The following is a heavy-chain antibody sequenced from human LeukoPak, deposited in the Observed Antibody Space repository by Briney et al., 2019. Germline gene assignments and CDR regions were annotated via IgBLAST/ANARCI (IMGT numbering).Heavy chain of an antibody. V-gene: IGHV4-34*01. Sequence: SEPLSLTCAVYGGSFSGYYWSWIRQPPGKGLEWIGEINHSGSTNYNPSLKSRVTISVDTSKNQFSLKLSSVTAADTAVYYCARWRGYCSGGSCYGVDYWGQGTLVTVSS. J-gene: IGHJ4*02. CDR3: ARWRGYCSGGSCYGVDY. CDR2: INHSGST. CDR1: GGSFSGYY. D-gene: IGHD2-15*01.